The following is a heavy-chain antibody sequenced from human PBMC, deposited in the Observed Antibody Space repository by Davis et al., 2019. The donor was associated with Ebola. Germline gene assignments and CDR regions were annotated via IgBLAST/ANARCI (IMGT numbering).Heavy chain of an antibody. J-gene: IGHJ6*02. Sequence: GESLKISCKGSGYSFTSYWIGWVRQMPGQGLEWMGIIYPGDSDTRYSPSFQGQVTISADKSISTAYLQWSSLKASDTAMYYCARHRGIDSHYYYGMDVWGQGTTVTVSS. CDR1: GYSFTSYW. D-gene: IGHD3-10*01. CDR2: IYPGDSDT. V-gene: IGHV5-51*01. CDR3: ARHRGIDSHYYYGMDV.